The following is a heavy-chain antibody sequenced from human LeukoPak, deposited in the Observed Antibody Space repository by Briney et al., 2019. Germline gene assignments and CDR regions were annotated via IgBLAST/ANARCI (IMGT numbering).Heavy chain of an antibody. CDR2: ISYDGSNK. CDR3: AKGPRASGWYYFDY. V-gene: IGHV3-30-3*02. Sequence: GKSLRLSCAASGFTFSGYPIHWVRQAPGKGLEWVAVISYDGSNKYYADSVKGRFTISRDNSKNTLYLQMNSLRAEDTAVYYCAKGPRASGWYYFDYWGQGTLVTVSS. CDR1: GFTFSGYP. D-gene: IGHD6-19*01. J-gene: IGHJ4*02.